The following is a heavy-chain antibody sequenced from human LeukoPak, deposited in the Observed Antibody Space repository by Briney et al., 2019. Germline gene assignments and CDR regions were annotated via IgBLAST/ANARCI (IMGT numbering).Heavy chain of an antibody. J-gene: IGHJ4*02. V-gene: IGHV4-39*01. CDR2: IYHSGST. CDR3: ARRYRAVTPFDY. Sequence: SETLSLTCTVSGGSISSSSYYWGWIRQPPGKGLEWIGSIYHSGSTYYNPSLKSRVTISVDTSKNQFSLKLSSVTAADTAVYYCARRYRAVTPFDYWGQGTLVTVSS. D-gene: IGHD4-11*01. CDR1: GGSISSSSYY.